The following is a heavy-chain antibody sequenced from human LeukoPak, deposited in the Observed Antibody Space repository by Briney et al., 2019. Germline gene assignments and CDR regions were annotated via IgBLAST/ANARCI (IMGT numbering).Heavy chain of an antibody. V-gene: IGHV1-8*01. D-gene: IGHD1-26*01. CDR3: ATLSGSYARTTKTFDY. J-gene: IGHJ4*02. Sequence: GASVKVSCKASGYSFNNYDINWVRQVPGQGLEWMGWMNPNSGNTGYAQKFQGRFTLTRETFISTAYMELSSLRSDDTAVYYCATLSGSYARTTKTFDYWGQGTLVTVSS. CDR1: GYSFNNYD. CDR2: MNPNSGNT.